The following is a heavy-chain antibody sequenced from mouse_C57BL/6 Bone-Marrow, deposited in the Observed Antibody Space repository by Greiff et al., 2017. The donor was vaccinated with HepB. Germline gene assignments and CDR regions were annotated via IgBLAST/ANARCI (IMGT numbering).Heavy chain of an antibody. J-gene: IGHJ2*01. CDR3: ARHGGNFDY. CDR2: ISSGGSYT. CDR1: GFTFSSYG. Sequence: VQLVESGGDLVKPGGSLKLSCAASGFTFSSYGMSWVRQTPDKRLEWVATISSGGSYTYYPDSVKGRFTISRDNAKNTLYLQMSSLKSEDTAMYYCARHGGNFDYWGQGTTLTVSS. V-gene: IGHV5-6*01.